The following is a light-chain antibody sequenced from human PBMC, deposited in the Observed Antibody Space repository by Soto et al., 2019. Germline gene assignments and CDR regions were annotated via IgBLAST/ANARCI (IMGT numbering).Light chain of an antibody. J-gene: IGKJ1*01. V-gene: IGKV3-20*01. CDR2: GTF. CDR1: ETISSDK. CDR3: QQYVSWT. Sequence: EIVLTQSPGTLSVSPGERATLSCRASETISSDKLAWYQQKPGQPPSLLIYGTFSRATGIPDRFSGSGSGTDFTLTISRLEPEDSAIYYCQQYVSWTFVQGTKVEI.